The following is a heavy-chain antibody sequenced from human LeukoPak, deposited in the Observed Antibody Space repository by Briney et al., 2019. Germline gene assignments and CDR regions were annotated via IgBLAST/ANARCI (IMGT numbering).Heavy chain of an antibody. CDR3: VRDDPICDDAFDI. D-gene: IGHD2-21*01. CDR1: GGSISSYY. J-gene: IGHJ3*02. CDR2: IYYRGST. Sequence: SETLSLTCTVSGGSISSYYWSWIRQPPGKGLEWIGYIYYRGSTNYNPSLKSRVTISVGTYKNQFSLKLRSVTDADAAVYFCVRDDPICDDAFDIWGQGTMVTVSS. V-gene: IGHV4-59*01.